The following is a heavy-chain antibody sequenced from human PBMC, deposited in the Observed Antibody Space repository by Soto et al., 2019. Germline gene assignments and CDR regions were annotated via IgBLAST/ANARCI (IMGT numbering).Heavy chain of an antibody. V-gene: IGHV4-30-4*01. CDR1: GGTINSGDYF. D-gene: IGHD2-15*01. Sequence: KLPETLSRTCSFSGGTINSGDYFWSWIRQPSGKGVEWIGSIFYTGSTYYSSSVKSRASMSVDTSKNLFSLRLRPLTVAAADVYLCARVRASLYRHYYFDYWGQGTPVTVSS. J-gene: IGHJ4*02. CDR3: ARVRASLYRHYYFDY. CDR2: IFYTGST.